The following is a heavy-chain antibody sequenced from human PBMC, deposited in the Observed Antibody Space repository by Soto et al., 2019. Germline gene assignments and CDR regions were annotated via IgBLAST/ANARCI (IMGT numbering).Heavy chain of an antibody. Sequence: QVQLVQSGAEVKKPGSSVKVSCKASGGTFSSYTISWVRQAPGQGLEWMGRIITILGIANYAQKFQGRVTTTAYKSTSTAYRELSSLRSEDTAVSSCARALAPSGVYVRPYYYYYIDVWGKGTTVTVSS. J-gene: IGHJ6*03. V-gene: IGHV1-69*02. D-gene: IGHD5-12*01. CDR1: GGTFSSYT. CDR3: ARALAPSGVYVRPYYYYYIDV. CDR2: IITILGIA.